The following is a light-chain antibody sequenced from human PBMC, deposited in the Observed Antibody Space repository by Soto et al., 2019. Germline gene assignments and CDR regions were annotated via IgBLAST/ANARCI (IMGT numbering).Light chain of an antibody. V-gene: IGLV6-57*03. CDR3: QSYDSSIVV. J-gene: IGLJ2*01. CDR1: SGSIASNY. Sequence: FMLTQPHSVSESPGKTVTISCTRSSGSIASNYVQWYQQRPGSAPTTVIYEDNQRPSGVPDRFSGSIDSSSTSASLTISGLKTEDEADYYCQSYDSSIVVFGGGTKLTVL. CDR2: EDN.